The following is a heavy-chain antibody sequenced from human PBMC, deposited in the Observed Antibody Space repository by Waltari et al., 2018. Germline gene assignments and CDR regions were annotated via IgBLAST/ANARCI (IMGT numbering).Heavy chain of an antibody. D-gene: IGHD3-10*01. J-gene: IGHJ4*02. Sequence: QITLKESGPTLVKPTQTLTLTCTFPGFSLRPSGVGVGWIRKPPGKALEWLALIYWNDDKRYSPSLKSRLTITKDTSKNQVVLTMTNMDPVDTATYYCAQTPSLGFDYWGQGTLVTVSS. CDR2: IYWNDDK. CDR3: AQTPSLGFDY. CDR1: GFSLRPSGVG. V-gene: IGHV2-5*01.